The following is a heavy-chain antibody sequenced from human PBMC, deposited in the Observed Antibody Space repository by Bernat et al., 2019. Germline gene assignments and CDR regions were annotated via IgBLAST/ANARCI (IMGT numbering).Heavy chain of an antibody. J-gene: IGHJ6*03. CDR3: ARGTSTSAPYMDV. CDR2: ISYDGSNK. V-gene: IGHV3-30-3*01. Sequence: QVQLVESGGGVVQPGRSLRLSCAASGFTFSSYAMHWVRQAPGKGLEWVAVISYDGSNKYYADSVKGRFTISRDNSKNTLYLQMNSLRAEDTAVYYCARGTSTSAPYMDVWDKGTTVTVSS. CDR1: GFTFSSYA.